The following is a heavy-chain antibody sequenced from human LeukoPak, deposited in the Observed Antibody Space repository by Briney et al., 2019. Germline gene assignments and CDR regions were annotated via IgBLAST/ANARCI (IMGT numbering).Heavy chain of an antibody. CDR3: ARHGYNWHDVFATGVAHYFDY. J-gene: IGHJ4*02. V-gene: IGHV4-61*03. CDR1: GGSISSGGSY. D-gene: IGHD1-20*01. Sequence: PETLSLTCTVSGGSISSGGSYWSWIRQPPGRGLEWVGYIYYSGRTNYNPSLKSRVTISVDTSKIHLSLKLSSVTAADTAVYYCARHGYNWHDVFATGVAHYFDYWGQGTLVTVSS. CDR2: IYYSGRT.